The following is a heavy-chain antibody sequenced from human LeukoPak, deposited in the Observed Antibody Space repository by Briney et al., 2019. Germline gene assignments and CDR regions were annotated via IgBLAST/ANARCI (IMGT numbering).Heavy chain of an antibody. V-gene: IGHV3-23*01. CDR3: AKGRDYDFWSGYSIDY. J-gene: IGHJ4*02. D-gene: IGHD3-3*01. Sequence: GGSLRLSCAASGFTFSNYVMSWVRQAPGKGLEWVSAISGGGGSRYYADSVKGRFTISRDNSKNTLYLQMNSLRAEVAAVYYCAKGRDYDFWSGYSIDYWGQGTLVTVSS. CDR1: GFTFSNYV. CDR2: ISGGGGSR.